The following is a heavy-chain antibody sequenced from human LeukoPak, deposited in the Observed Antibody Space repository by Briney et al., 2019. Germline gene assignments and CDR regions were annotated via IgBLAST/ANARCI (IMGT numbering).Heavy chain of an antibody. D-gene: IGHD3-10*01. CDR3: VNSVMVRGVIRPY. J-gene: IGHJ4*02. V-gene: IGHV3-66*01. CDR2: IYSGGST. Sequence: GGSLRLSCAASGFTVSSNYMSWVRQAPGKGLEWVSVIYSGGSTYYADSLKGRFTISRDNSKNTLYLQMNSLRAEDTAVYYCVNSVMVRGVIRPYWGQGTQVTVSS. CDR1: GFTVSSNY.